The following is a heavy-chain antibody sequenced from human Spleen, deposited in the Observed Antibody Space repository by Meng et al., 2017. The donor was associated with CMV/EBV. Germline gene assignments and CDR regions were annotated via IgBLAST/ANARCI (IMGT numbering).Heavy chain of an antibody. CDR1: GFPVSSKY. CDR3: ARGEGETTGWFDP. D-gene: IGHD4-17*01. Sequence: SCEASGFPVSSKYLSWVRQAPGKGLEWVSVIYSGGSTYYADSVKGRFTISRDNSKNTLYLQMNSLRAEDTAVYYCARGEGETTGWFDPWGQGTLVTVSS. J-gene: IGHJ5*02. CDR2: IYSGGST. V-gene: IGHV3-53*01.